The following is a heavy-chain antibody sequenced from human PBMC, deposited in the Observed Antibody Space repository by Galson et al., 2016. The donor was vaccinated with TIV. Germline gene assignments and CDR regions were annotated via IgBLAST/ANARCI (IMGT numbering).Heavy chain of an antibody. Sequence: SLRRSCAASGSTFDNYWMTWVRQAPGRGLEWVGSVKHDGSETKFGDSVKGRFTISRDNAKKSLYLQMNSLRAEDTAVYYCARSITMMVLVQYWYFDLWGRSTLVTVSS. CDR1: GSTFDNYW. D-gene: IGHD3-22*01. V-gene: IGHV3-7*05. J-gene: IGHJ2*01. CDR2: VKHDGSET. CDR3: ARSITMMVLVQYWYFDL.